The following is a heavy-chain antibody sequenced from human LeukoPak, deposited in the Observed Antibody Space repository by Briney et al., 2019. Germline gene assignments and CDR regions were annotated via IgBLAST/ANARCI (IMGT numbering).Heavy chain of an antibody. V-gene: IGHV3-23*01. CDR2: ISDSGGST. J-gene: IGHJ4*02. CDR3: ARGPRAAADDY. CDR1: GFTFSSYA. Sequence: GGSLRLSCAASGFTFSSYAVSWVRQAPGKGLAWVSAISDSGGSTQYADSVKGRFIISRDNSKNTLYLQMNSLRAEDTAVYYCARGPRAAADDYWGQGTLVTVSS. D-gene: IGHD6-13*01.